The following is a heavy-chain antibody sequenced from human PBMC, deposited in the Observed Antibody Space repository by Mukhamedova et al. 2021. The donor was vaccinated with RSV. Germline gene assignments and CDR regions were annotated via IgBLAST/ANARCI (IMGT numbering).Heavy chain of an antibody. J-gene: IGHJ4*02. CDR2: ISSSSSYI. V-gene: IGHV3-21*01. Sequence: ISSSSSYIYYADSVKGRFTISRDNAKNSLYLQMNSLRAEDTAVYYCARTVYYYCSGSYYTDYCGQGTLVTVSP. D-gene: IGHD3-10*01. CDR3: ARTVYYYCSGSYYTDY.